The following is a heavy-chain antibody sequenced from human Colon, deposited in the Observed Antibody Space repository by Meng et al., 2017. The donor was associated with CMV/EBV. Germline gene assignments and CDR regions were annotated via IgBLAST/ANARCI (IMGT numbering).Heavy chain of an antibody. Sequence: SETLSLTCTVSGDSTSSSIYYWSWIRQPPGKGLEWIGEINHSGSTNYNPSLKSRVTISVDTSKNQFSLKLSSVTAADTAVYYCARKGYDFWSGTYPFDYWGQGTLVTVSS. CDR1: GDSTSSSIYY. V-gene: IGHV4-39*07. D-gene: IGHD3-3*01. CDR3: ARKGYDFWSGTYPFDY. CDR2: INHSGST. J-gene: IGHJ4*02.